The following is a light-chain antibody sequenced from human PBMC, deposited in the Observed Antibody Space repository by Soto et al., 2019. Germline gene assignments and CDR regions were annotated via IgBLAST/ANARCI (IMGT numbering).Light chain of an antibody. J-gene: IGKJ5*01. CDR3: QHFGGTTFT. CDR1: QSVSSSY. CDR2: GAS. Sequence: EILLTQSRGTLSLSPGEGATLSCRASQSVSSSYIAWYQQRPGQTPSLLIYGASTRATGIPDRFSGSGSGTHFTLTISRLEPGDFAVYYCQHFGGTTFTFGQGTRLEIK. V-gene: IGKV3-20*01.